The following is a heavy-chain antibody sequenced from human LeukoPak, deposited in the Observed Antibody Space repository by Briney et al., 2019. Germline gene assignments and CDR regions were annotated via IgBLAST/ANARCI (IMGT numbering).Heavy chain of an antibody. CDR3: ASPLWFGELSNFDY. CDR2: IYSGGST. V-gene: IGHV3-66*01. CDR1: GFTVSSNY. Sequence: GGSLRLSCAASGFTVSSNYMSWVRQAPGKGLEWVSVIYSGGSTYYADSVKGRFTISRDNSKNTLYLQMNSLRAEDRAVYYCASPLWFGELSNFDYWGQGTLVTVSS. D-gene: IGHD3-10*01. J-gene: IGHJ4*02.